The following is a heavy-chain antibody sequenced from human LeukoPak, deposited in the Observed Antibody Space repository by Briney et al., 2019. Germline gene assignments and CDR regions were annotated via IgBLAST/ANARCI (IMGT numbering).Heavy chain of an antibody. CDR2: INPNSGGT. V-gene: IGHV1-2*02. Sequence: ASVKVSCKASGYTFTGYYMHWVRQAPGQGLEWMGWINPNSGGTNYAQKFQGRVTMTRDTSISTAYMELRSLRSDDTAVYYCARVYSSGWYYYYFDYWGQGTLVTVSS. CDR1: GYTFTGYY. D-gene: IGHD6-19*01. J-gene: IGHJ4*02. CDR3: ARVYSSGWYYYYFDY.